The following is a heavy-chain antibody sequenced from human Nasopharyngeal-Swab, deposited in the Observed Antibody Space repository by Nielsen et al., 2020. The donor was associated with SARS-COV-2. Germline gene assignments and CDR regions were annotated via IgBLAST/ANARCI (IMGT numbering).Heavy chain of an antibody. D-gene: IGHD3-3*01. V-gene: IGHV3-21*01. Sequence: GESLKISCAASGFTFTDYVMNWVRQAPGKGLEWVSSISTTSDYIYYADSVKGRFTISRDNARNSLHLQMNSLRAEDTAVYYCARHYDFWSGYYNSHFYGMDVWGQGTTVTVSS. CDR1: GFTFTDYV. CDR2: ISTTSDYI. CDR3: ARHYDFWSGYYNSHFYGMDV. J-gene: IGHJ6*02.